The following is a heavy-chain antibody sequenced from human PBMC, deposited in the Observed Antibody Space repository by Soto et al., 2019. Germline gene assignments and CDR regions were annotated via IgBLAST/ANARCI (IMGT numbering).Heavy chain of an antibody. Sequence: LRLSCVASGFTFSGYGMHWVRQAPGKGLEWLAVISHDGSDKYYADSVRGRFTISRDNSENPLYLQMNSLRPEDTAFYYCARGPNTAVAGRFDYWGQGTLVTVSS. CDR2: ISHDGSDK. CDR3: ARGPNTAVAGRFDY. CDR1: GFTFSGYG. D-gene: IGHD6-19*01. J-gene: IGHJ4*02. V-gene: IGHV3-30*03.